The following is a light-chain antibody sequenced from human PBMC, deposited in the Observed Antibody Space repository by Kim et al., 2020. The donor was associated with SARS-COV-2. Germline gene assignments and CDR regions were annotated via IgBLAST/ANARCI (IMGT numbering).Light chain of an antibody. V-gene: IGLV1-44*01. CDR2: SNN. CDR1: SSNIGSNT. Sequence: QSVLTQPPSASGTPGQRVTISCSGSSSNIGSNTVTWYQQLPGTAPKLLIYSNNQRPSGVPDRFSGSKSDTSASLAISGLQSEDEADYYCAAWDDSLNGLVFGGGTQLTVL. J-gene: IGLJ2*01. CDR3: AAWDDSLNGLV.